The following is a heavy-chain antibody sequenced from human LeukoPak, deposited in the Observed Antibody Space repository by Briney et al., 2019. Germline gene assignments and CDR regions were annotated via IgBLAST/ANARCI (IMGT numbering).Heavy chain of an antibody. CDR2: IYYSGST. D-gene: IGHD3-10*01. CDR3: ARHLTIVRGGPTIHYFDY. CDR1: GGSISSSSYY. Sequence: SETLSLTCTVSGGSISSSSYYWGWIRQPPGKGLEWIGSIYYSGSTYYNPSLQSRVTISVDTSKNQFSLKLSSVTAADTAVYYCARHLTIVRGGPTIHYFDYWGQGTLVTVSS. V-gene: IGHV4-39*01. J-gene: IGHJ4*02.